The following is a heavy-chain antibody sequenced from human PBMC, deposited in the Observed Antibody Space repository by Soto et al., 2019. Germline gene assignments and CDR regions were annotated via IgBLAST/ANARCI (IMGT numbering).Heavy chain of an antibody. Sequence: PGESLKISCKGSGYSFTSYWIGWVRQMPGKGLEWMGIIFPSDSDTKYSPSFQGQVTISADKSISTAYLRWSSLKASDTAMYYCARKRINGYILDAFDIWGQGTMVTVS. V-gene: IGHV5-51*01. J-gene: IGHJ3*02. CDR3: ARKRINGYILDAFDI. D-gene: IGHD5-12*01. CDR1: GYSFTSYW. CDR2: IFPSDSDT.